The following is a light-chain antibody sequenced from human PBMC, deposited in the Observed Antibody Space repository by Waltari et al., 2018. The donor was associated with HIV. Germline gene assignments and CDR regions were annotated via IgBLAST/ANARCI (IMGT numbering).Light chain of an antibody. CDR2: EDI. Sequence: SYELTQPSSVSVYPGQTASITCSGDILAKKYGRWFQQKPGQAPVVVIYEDIERPSGIPERFSGSSSGTTVTLTITGAHVEDDADYYCYSAGDHDVVFGGGTKLTVL. CDR3: YSAGDHDVV. V-gene: IGLV3-27*01. CDR1: ILAKKY. J-gene: IGLJ2*01.